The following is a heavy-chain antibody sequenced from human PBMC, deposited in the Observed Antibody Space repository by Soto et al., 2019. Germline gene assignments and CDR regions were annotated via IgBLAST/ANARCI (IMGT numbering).Heavy chain of an antibody. CDR2: IIPIFGTA. CDR1: GGTFRSYA. D-gene: IGHD6-19*01. CDR3: VRVRYVAVAGTGYYYGMDV. Sequence: QVQLVQSGAEVKKPGSSVKVSCKASGGTFRSYAISWVRQAPGQGLEWMGGIIPIFGTANYAQKFQGRVTITADESTSTAYMELSSLRSEDTAVYYCVRVRYVAVAGTGYYYGMDVWGQGTTVTVSS. V-gene: IGHV1-69*12. J-gene: IGHJ6*02.